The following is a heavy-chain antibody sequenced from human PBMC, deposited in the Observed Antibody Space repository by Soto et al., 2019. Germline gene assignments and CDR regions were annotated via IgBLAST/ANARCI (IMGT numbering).Heavy chain of an antibody. Sequence: GGSLRLSCAASGFTFSSYWMSWVRQAPGKGLEWVANIKQDGSEKYYVDSVKGRFTISRDNAKNSLYLQMNSLRAEDTAVYYCARDPRYCSGGSCYKVYWGQGTLVTVSS. J-gene: IGHJ4*02. D-gene: IGHD2-15*01. V-gene: IGHV3-7*01. CDR2: IKQDGSEK. CDR3: ARDPRYCSGGSCYKVY. CDR1: GFTFSSYW.